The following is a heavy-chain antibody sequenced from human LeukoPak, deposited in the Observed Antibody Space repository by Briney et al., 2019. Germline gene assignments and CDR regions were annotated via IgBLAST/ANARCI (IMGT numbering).Heavy chain of an antibody. V-gene: IGHV3-11*01. D-gene: IGHD5-24*01. J-gene: IGHJ1*01. CDR3: ASSERWLQPGSQH. Sequence: GGSLRLSCAVSGLTFSDYYMSWTRQAPGKGPELVSYISPSGSSIFYVDSVKGRFTISRDNAKNSLYLQMNSLRAEDTAVYYCASSERWLQPGSQHWGQGTLVTVSS. CDR1: GLTFSDYY. CDR2: ISPSGSSI.